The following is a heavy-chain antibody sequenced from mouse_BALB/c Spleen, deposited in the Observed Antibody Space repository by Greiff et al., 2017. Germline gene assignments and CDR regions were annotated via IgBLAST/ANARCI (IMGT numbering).Heavy chain of an antibody. Sequence: EVKLQESGGGLVKPGGSLKLSCAASGFTFSSYAMSWVRQTPEKRLEWVASISSGGSTYYPDSVKGRFTISRDNARNILYLQMSSLRSEDTAMYYCARGDYGNYEGGYWGQGTTLTVSS. V-gene: IGHV5-6-5*01. D-gene: IGHD2-1*01. CDR1: GFTFSSYA. J-gene: IGHJ2*01. CDR3: ARGDYGNYEGGY. CDR2: ISSGGST.